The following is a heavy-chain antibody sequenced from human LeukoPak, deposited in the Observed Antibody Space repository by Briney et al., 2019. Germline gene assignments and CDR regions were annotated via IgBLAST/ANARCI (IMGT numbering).Heavy chain of an antibody. CDR2: ISYSGST. CDR1: GGSISSYY. V-gene: IGHV4-59*01. CDR3: ARGPGYFDY. Sequence: ASETLSLTCTVSGGSISSYYWSWIRQPPGKGLEWIGYISYSGSTNYNPSLKSRVTISVDTSKNHFSLKLTSVTAADTAVYYCARGPGYFDYWGQGTLVTVSS. J-gene: IGHJ4*02.